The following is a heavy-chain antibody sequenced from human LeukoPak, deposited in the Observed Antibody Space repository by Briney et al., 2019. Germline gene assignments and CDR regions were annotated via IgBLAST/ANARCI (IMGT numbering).Heavy chain of an antibody. Sequence: PGGSLRLSCAASRFTFSSYGMHWVRQAPGKGLEWVAFIRYDGSNKYYADSVKGRFTISRDNSKNTLYLQMNSLRAEDTAVYYCAKAQHYYGSGSHRIDYWGQGTLVTVSS. V-gene: IGHV3-30*02. CDR1: RFTFSSYG. J-gene: IGHJ4*02. CDR2: IRYDGSNK. D-gene: IGHD3-10*01. CDR3: AKAQHYYGSGSHRIDY.